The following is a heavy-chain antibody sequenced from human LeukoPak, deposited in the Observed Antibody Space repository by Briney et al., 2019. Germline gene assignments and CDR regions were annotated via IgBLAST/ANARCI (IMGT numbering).Heavy chain of an antibody. V-gene: IGHV4-4*07. CDR2: IYASGSA. CDR3: AKSITMAPNYYYGMDV. Sequence: SETLSLTCTAPGGSISTYYWSWIRQPAGKGLEWIGRIYASGSANYNPSLKSRVTMSVDTSKNQFSLKLSSVTAADTAVYYCAKSITMAPNYYYGMDVWGQGTTVTVSS. CDR1: GGSISTYY. D-gene: IGHD3-10*01. J-gene: IGHJ6*02.